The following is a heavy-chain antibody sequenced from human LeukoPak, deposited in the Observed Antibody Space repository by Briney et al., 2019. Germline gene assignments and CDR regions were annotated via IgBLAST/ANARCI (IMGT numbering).Heavy chain of an antibody. J-gene: IGHJ4*02. V-gene: IGHV3-23*01. Sequence: GGSLRLACAASGFTFSTYAMSWVRQTPGKGLECVADISGSGTNTYYTDSVKGRFTISRDSSKNTLYVQMNSLRADDTAVYYCARGRNYGSGPGYYFDYWGQGTLVTVSS. D-gene: IGHD3-10*01. CDR3: ARGRNYGSGPGYYFDY. CDR1: GFTFSTYA. CDR2: ISGSGTNT.